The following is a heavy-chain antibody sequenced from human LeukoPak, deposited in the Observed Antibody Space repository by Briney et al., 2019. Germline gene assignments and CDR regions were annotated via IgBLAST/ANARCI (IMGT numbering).Heavy chain of an antibody. CDR2: IKQDGSEK. CDR1: GFTFSSYW. V-gene: IGHV3-7*01. D-gene: IGHD3-10*01. J-gene: IGHJ4*02. CDR3: AREFGGFDC. Sequence: GGSLRLSCVASGFTFSSYWMSWVRQAPGKGLEWVANIKQDGSEKFYVDSVKGRFTISRDNAKNSLYLQMNSLRAEDTAVYYCAREFGGFDCWGQGTLVTVSS.